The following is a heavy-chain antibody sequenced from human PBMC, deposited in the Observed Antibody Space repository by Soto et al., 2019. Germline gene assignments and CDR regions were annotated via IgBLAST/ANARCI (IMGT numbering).Heavy chain of an antibody. CDR3: ARAPAAAGTRFDP. CDR2: IYYSGST. D-gene: IGHD6-13*01. CDR1: GGSISSGGYY. J-gene: IGHJ5*02. Sequence: SETLSLTCTVSGGSISSGGYYWSWIRQHPGKGLEWIGYIYYSGSTYYNPSLKSRVTISVDTSKNQFSLKLSSVTAADTAVYYCARAPAAAGTRFDPWGQGTLVTVSS. V-gene: IGHV4-31*03.